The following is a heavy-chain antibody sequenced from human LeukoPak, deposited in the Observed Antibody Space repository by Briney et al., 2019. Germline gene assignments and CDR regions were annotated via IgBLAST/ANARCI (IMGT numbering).Heavy chain of an antibody. V-gene: IGHV4-34*01. Sequence: SETLSLTCAVYGGSFSGYYWSWIRQPPGKGLEWIGEINHSGSTNYNPSLKSRVTMSVDTSKNQFSLKLSSVTAADTAVYYCARGRYYYGSGSYSFDPWGQGTLVTVSS. CDR1: GGSFSGYY. D-gene: IGHD3-10*01. CDR3: ARGRYYYGSGSYSFDP. CDR2: INHSGST. J-gene: IGHJ5*02.